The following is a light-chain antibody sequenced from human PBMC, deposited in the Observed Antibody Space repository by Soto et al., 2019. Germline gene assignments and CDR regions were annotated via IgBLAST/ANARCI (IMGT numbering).Light chain of an antibody. Sequence: EIVMTQSPATLSVSPGERSTLSCRASQSVSSDLAWYQQKPGQAPRLLIYGTSTRATGIPARFSGIGSGTEFTLTISSLRSEDFAVYYCQQYNNWPTFGQGTTVDIK. V-gene: IGKV3-15*01. J-gene: IGKJ1*01. CDR1: QSVSSD. CDR3: QQYNNWPT. CDR2: GTS.